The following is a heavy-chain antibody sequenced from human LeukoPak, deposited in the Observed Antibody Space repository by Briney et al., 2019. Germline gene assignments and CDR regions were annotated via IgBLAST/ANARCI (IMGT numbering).Heavy chain of an antibody. J-gene: IGHJ4*02. CDR2: INHSGST. V-gene: IGHV4-34*01. D-gene: IGHD3-10*01. CDR3: ARHGNYYGSGSYN. CDR1: GGSISSYY. Sequence: SETLSLTCTVSGGSISSYYRSWIRQPAGKGLEWIGEINHSGSTNYNPSLKSRVTISVDRSKNQFSLKLSSVTAADTAVYYCARHGNYYGSGSYNWGQGTLVTVSS.